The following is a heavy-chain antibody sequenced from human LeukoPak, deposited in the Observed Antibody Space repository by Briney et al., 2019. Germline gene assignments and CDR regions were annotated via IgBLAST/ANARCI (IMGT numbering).Heavy chain of an antibody. D-gene: IGHD3-22*01. CDR2: IYTSGST. CDR3: ARADYYYDTSGYNDY. J-gene: IGHJ4*02. V-gene: IGHV4-4*07. Sequence: SETLSLTCTVSGVSISSYYWSWIRQPAGKGLEWIGRIYTSGSTNYNPSLKSRVTMSVDTSKNQFSLKLSSATAADTAVYYCARADYYYDTSGYNDYWGQGTLVTVSS. CDR1: GVSISSYY.